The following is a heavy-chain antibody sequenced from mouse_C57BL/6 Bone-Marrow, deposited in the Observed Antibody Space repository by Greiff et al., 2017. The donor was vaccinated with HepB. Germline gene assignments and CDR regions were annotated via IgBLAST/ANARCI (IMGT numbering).Heavy chain of an antibody. CDR3: ARKLLRSYYYAMDY. CDR1: GFTFSDYY. V-gene: IGHV5-12*01. Sequence: DVKLVESGGGLVQPGGSLKLSCAASGFTFSDYYMYWVRQTPEKRLEWVAYMSNGGGSTYYPDTVKGRVTISRDNAKNTLYLQMSRLKSEDTAMYYCARKLLRSYYYAMDYWGQGTSVTVSS. J-gene: IGHJ4*01. D-gene: IGHD1-1*01. CDR2: MSNGGGST.